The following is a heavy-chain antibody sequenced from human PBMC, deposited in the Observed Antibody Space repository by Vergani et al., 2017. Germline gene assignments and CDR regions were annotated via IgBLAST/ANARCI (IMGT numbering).Heavy chain of an antibody. V-gene: IGHV5-51*01. CDR3: ASGGHGSENGGALQL. J-gene: IGHJ3*01. D-gene: IGHD3-10*01. Sequence: EKQLVQSGSETKKPGESLKISCQAFGYIFFKFWIGWVRQRPGRGLEWMGIIYPGDSEVKSNPTFRGQVIFSVDTSVNTAYLQWRSLQASDTATYFCASGGHGSENGGALQLWGQGTNITVSS. CDR1: GYIFFKFW. CDR2: IYPGDSEV.